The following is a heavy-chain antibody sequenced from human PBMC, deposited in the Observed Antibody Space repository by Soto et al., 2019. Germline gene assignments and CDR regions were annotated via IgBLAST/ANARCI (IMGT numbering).Heavy chain of an antibody. D-gene: IGHD2-2*01. CDR1: GGSISSYY. Sequence: SETLSLTCTVSGGSISSYYWSWIRQPPGKGLEWIGYIYYSGSTNYNPSLKSRVTISVDTSKNQFPLKLSSVTAADTAVYYCARGLGYCSSTSCPMYYFDYWGQGTLVTVSS. J-gene: IGHJ4*02. CDR2: IYYSGST. V-gene: IGHV4-59*01. CDR3: ARGLGYCSSTSCPMYYFDY.